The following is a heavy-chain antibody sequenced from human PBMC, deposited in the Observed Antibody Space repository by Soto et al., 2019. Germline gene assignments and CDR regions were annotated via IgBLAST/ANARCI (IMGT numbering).Heavy chain of an antibody. Sequence: PGGSLRLSCEASGFIFSSYSITWVRQAPGKGREWVSTISGTGVNTYYADSVKGRFTVSRDNSKNTVWLQMNSLRAADSSVYYCAKDSVHNLYRTSSLEDCFGPWGQGTLVTVSS. V-gene: IGHV3-23*01. CDR3: AKDSVHNLYRTSSLEDCFGP. CDR1: GFIFSSYS. J-gene: IGHJ5*02. D-gene: IGHD6-6*01. CDR2: ISGTGVNT.